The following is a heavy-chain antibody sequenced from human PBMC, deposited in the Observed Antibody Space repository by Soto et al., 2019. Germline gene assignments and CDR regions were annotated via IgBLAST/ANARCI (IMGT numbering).Heavy chain of an antibody. CDR1: GLSFSGYY. D-gene: IGHD3-16*02. CDR3: ARGRGNDYIWGSYPSPAGFDY. CDR2: INHSGST. V-gene: IGHV4-34*01. Sequence: SETLSHTCAFYGLSFSGYYWILIRQPTGKGLEWIGEINHSGSTNYNPSLKSRVTISVDTSKNQFSLKLSSVTAADTAVYYCARGRGNDYIWGSYPSPAGFDYWGQGTRVTVSS. J-gene: IGHJ4*02.